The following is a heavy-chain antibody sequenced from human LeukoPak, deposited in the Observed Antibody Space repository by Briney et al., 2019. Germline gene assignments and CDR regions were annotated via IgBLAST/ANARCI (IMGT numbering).Heavy chain of an antibody. CDR3: ARDSSGYYEFPYYMDV. V-gene: IGHV3-48*03. CDR1: GFTFSSYE. D-gene: IGHD3-22*01. Sequence: GGSLRLSCAASGFTFSSYEMNWVRQAPGKGLEWVSYISSSGSIIYYADSVKGRFTISRDNAKNSLYLQMNSLRAEDTAVYYCARDSSGYYEFPYYMDVWGKGTTVTISS. J-gene: IGHJ6*03. CDR2: ISSSGSII.